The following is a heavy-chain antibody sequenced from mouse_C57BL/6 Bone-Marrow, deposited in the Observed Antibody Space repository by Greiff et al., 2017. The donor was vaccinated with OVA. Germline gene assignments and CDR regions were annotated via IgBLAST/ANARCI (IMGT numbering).Heavy chain of an antibody. CDR1: GYTFTSYW. CDR3: ARAAGTYAMDY. Sequence: VQLQQPGAELVKPGASVKLSCKASGYTFTSYWMQWVKQRPGQGLAWIGELDPSDSYTNYNQKFKGKATLTVDTSASTAYMQLSSLTSEDSAVYYCARAAGTYAMDYWGQGTSVTVSS. J-gene: IGHJ4*01. D-gene: IGHD4-1*01. V-gene: IGHV1-50*01. CDR2: LDPSDSYT.